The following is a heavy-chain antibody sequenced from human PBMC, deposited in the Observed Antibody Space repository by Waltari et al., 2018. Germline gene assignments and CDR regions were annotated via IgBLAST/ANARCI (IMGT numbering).Heavy chain of an antibody. J-gene: IGHJ4*02. V-gene: IGHV1-8*03. CDR2: RNPNSGNT. CDR3: ARVLRYYDSSGYGY. CDR1: GYTFTSYD. Sequence: QVQLVQSGAEVKKPGASVKVSCKASGYTFTSYDINWVRQATGQGLEWMGWRNPNSGNTGYAQKFQGRVTITRNTSISTAYMELSSLRSEDTAVYYCARVLRYYDSSGYGYWGQGTLVTVSS. D-gene: IGHD3-22*01.